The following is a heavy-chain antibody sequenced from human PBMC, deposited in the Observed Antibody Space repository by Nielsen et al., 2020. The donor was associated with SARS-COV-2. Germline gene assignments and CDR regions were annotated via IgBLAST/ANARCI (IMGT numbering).Heavy chain of an antibody. Sequence: GESLKISCAASGFTFSSYSMNWVRQAPGKGLEWVSSISSSSSYIYYADSVKGRFTISRDNAKNSLYLQMNSLRAEDTAVYYCAKGGAPYCTGGSCYPLDYWGQGTLVTVSS. D-gene: IGHD2-15*01. CDR2: ISSSSSYI. CDR1: GFTFSSYS. V-gene: IGHV3-21*01. J-gene: IGHJ4*02. CDR3: AKGGAPYCTGGSCYPLDY.